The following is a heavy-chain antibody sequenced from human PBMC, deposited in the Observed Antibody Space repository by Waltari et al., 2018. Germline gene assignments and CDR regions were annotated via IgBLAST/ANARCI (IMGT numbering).Heavy chain of an antibody. Sequence: EVQLVESGGGVVRPGGSLRLSCAASGFTFDDYGMSWVRQAPGKGLEWVSGINWNGGSTGYADSVKGRFTNSRDNAKNSLYLQMNSLRAEDTALYYCASETYYYDSSGYYFFDYWGQGTLVTVSS. D-gene: IGHD3-22*01. CDR1: GFTFDDYG. CDR3: ASETYYYDSSGYYFFDY. CDR2: INWNGGST. V-gene: IGHV3-20*04. J-gene: IGHJ4*02.